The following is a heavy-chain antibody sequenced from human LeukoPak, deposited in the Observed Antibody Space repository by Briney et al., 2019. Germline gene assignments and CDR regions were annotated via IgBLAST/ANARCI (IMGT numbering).Heavy chain of an antibody. CDR2: INPSGGST. CDR1: GGTFSSYA. Sequence: GASVKVSCKASGGTFSSYAISWVRQAPGQGLEWMGIINPSGGSTSYAQKFQGRVTMTRDTSTSTVYMELSSLRSEDTAVYYCARVGATHHFDYWGQGTLVTVSS. V-gene: IGHV1-46*01. D-gene: IGHD1-26*01. J-gene: IGHJ4*02. CDR3: ARVGATHHFDY.